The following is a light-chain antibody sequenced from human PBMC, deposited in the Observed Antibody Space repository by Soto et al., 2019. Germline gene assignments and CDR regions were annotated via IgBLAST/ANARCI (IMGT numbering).Light chain of an antibody. Sequence: EIMLTQSPGTLSLSPGERATLSCRASQSISSSYLAWYQQRPGQAPRLLIFGASYRATGIPDRFSGSGSGTDFTLTISRLEPEDFAVYYCQQYSSSPPEFTFGPGTKVDSK. J-gene: IGKJ3*01. CDR2: GAS. CDR1: QSISSSY. CDR3: QQYSSSPPEFT. V-gene: IGKV3-20*01.